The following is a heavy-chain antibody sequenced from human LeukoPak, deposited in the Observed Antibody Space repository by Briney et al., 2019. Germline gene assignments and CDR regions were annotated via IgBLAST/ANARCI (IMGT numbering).Heavy chain of an antibody. V-gene: IGHV3-23*01. J-gene: IGHJ4*02. CDR1: GFTFSSYA. Sequence: PGGSLRLSCAASGFTFSSYAMSWVGQAPGKGLEWVSAISGSGGSTYYADSVEGRFTISRDNSKNTLYLQMNSLRAEDTAVYYCALVGSSRPTIDYWGQGTLVAVSS. CDR2: ISGSGGST. D-gene: IGHD2-2*01. CDR3: ALVGSSRPTIDY.